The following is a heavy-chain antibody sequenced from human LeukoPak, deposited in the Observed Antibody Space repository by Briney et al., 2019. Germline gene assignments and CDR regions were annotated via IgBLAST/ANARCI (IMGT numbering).Heavy chain of an antibody. Sequence: QTGGSLRLSCAASGFTFSSSVMSWVRQAPGKGLEWVSSIGVSGGDTYYADSVKGRFTISRDNSKNTLYLQMNSLRAEDTAVYYCAGLKGMDVWGQGTTVTVSS. V-gene: IGHV3-23*01. CDR1: GFTFSSSV. CDR2: IGVSGGDT. J-gene: IGHJ6*02. CDR3: AGLKGMDV.